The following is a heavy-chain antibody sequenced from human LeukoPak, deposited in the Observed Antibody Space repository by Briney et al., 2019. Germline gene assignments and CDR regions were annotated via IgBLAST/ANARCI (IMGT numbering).Heavy chain of an antibody. CDR2: IYTSGST. D-gene: IGHD3-10*01. J-gene: IGHJ4*02. V-gene: IGHV4-61*02. CDR1: GGSINSDTYY. CDR3: AREVFYYADC. Sequence: SQTLSLTCIVSGGSINSDTYYWSWIRQPAGRGLEWIGRIYTSGSTSYNPSLESRVTISVDTSNNQFSLKLSSVTAADTAVYYCAREVFYYADCWGQGTLVTVSS.